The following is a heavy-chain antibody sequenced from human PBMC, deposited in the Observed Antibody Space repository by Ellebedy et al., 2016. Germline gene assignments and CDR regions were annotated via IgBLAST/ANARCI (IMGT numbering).Heavy chain of an antibody. D-gene: IGHD4/OR15-4a*01. J-gene: IGHJ4*02. V-gene: IGHV1-2*02. CDR3: ARDENYGALF. CDR2: INPNSGGT. Sequence: ASVKVSXXASGYTFTDYYLHWVRQAPGQGLEWMGWINPNSGGTNYAHNFQGRVTMTRDTSIGTAYMELSRLRSDDTAVYYCARDENYGALFWGQGTPVTVSS. CDR1: GYTFTDYY.